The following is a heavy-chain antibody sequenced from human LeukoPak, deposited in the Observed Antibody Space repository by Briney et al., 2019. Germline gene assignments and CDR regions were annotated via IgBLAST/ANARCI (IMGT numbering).Heavy chain of an antibody. V-gene: IGHV4-59*08. J-gene: IGHJ4*02. CDR1: GGSISSYY. CDR2: IYYSGST. CDR3: ARSYCSSTSCPPDY. Sequence: SETLSLTCTVSGGSISSYYWSWIRQPPGKGLEWIGYIYYSGSTNYNPSLKSRVTISVDTSKNQFSLKLSPVTAADTAVYYCARSYCSSTSCPPDYWGQGTLVTVSS. D-gene: IGHD2-2*01.